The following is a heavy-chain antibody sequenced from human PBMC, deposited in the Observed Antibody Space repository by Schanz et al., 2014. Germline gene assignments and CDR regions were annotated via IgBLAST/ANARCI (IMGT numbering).Heavy chain of an antibody. V-gene: IGHV3-64*01. J-gene: IGHJ4*02. Sequence: EVQLVESGGGLVQPGGSLRLSCAAPGFTLSNYAMHWVRQTPDKGLEWVSGLSANGDSTFYSSSVKGRFTISRDISKNTLYLQMGSLRAEDVAVYYCARKSLVSAHYDSWGQGTLVTVSP. CDR1: GFTLSNYA. CDR3: ARKSLVSAHYDS. CDR2: LSANGDST. D-gene: IGHD2-21*01.